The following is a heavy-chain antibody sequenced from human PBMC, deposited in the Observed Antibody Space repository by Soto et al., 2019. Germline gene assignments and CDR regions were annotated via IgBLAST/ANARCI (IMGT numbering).Heavy chain of an antibody. CDR3: ARAKRHYDILTANPQRYMDV. D-gene: IGHD3-9*01. Sequence: SATLSLTCAVYGGSFSGYYWSWIRQPPGKWLEWIGEINHSGSTNCNPSLKSRVTISVDTSKNQFSLKLSSVTAADTAVYYCARAKRHYDILTANPQRYMDVWGKGTTVTVSS. CDR1: GGSFSGYY. J-gene: IGHJ6*03. CDR2: INHSGST. V-gene: IGHV4-34*01.